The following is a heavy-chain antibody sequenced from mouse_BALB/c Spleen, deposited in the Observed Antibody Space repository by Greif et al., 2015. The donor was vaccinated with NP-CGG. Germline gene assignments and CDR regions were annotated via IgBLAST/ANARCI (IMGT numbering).Heavy chain of an antibody. J-gene: IGHJ2*01. V-gene: IGHV1-7*01. D-gene: IGHD1-1*01. CDR3: ASYYGSSYFDY. Sequence: QVQLQQPGAELAKPGASVKMSCKASGYTFTSYWMHWVKQRPGQGLEWIGYINPSTGYTEYNQKFKDKATLTADKSSSTAYMQLSSLTSEDSAVYYCASYYGSSYFDYWGQDTTLTVSS. CDR1: GYTFTSYW. CDR2: INPSTGYT.